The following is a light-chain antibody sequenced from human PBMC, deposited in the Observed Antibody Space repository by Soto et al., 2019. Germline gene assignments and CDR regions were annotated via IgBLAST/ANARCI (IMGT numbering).Light chain of an antibody. CDR3: QQFAASPRT. CDR2: GAS. J-gene: IGKJ1*01. V-gene: IGKV3-20*01. Sequence: EIVLTHSPGTLSLSPVERATLFCRASQSIATSQLAWYQQKPGQAPRLLIGASTRATGIPDRFSDSGSGTDFTLTISRLEPEDFAVYYCQQFAASPRTFGQGTKVDI. CDR1: QSIATSQ.